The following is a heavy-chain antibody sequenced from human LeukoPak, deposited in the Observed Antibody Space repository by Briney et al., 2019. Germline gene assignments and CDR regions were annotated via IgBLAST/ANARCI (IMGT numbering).Heavy chain of an antibody. V-gene: IGHV1-2*02. D-gene: IGHD3-22*01. Sequence: ASVKVSCKASGYTFTDYYMHWVRQAPGQGLEWMGWINPNSGGTNYAQKFQGRVTMTRDTSISTAYMELSRLRSDDTAVYYCARGAYYYDSSGPLDPWGQGTLVTVSS. CDR3: ARGAYYYDSSGPLDP. J-gene: IGHJ5*02. CDR1: GYTFTDYY. CDR2: INPNSGGT.